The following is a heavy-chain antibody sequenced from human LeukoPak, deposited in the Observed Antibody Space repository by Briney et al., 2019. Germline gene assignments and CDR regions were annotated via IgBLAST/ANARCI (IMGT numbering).Heavy chain of an antibody. CDR3: ARTYCSSTSCLNWFDP. D-gene: IGHD2-2*01. Sequence: GGPLRLSCAASGFTFSSYAMSWVRQAPGEGLEWVSAISGSGGSTYYADSVKGRFTISRDNSKNTLYLQMNSLRAEDTAVYYCARTYCSSTSCLNWFDPWGQGTLVTVSS. CDR1: GFTFSSYA. J-gene: IGHJ5*02. V-gene: IGHV3-23*01. CDR2: ISGSGGST.